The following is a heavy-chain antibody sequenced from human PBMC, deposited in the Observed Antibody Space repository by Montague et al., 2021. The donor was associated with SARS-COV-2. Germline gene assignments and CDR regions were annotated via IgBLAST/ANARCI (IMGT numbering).Heavy chain of an antibody. CDR2: MYHSGST. CDR3: ARVRIVDKARDFDC. D-gene: IGHD5-18*01. J-gene: IGHJ4*02. V-gene: IGHV4-4*02. Sequence: SETLSLTCTVSGDSISSVNWKWTWVRQPPGKGLEWIGAMYHSGSTNYNPSLKSRATISIDKSMNQFSLKLKSVTAADTAVYYCARVRIVDKARDFDCWGQGTLVTVSS. CDR1: GDSISSVNW.